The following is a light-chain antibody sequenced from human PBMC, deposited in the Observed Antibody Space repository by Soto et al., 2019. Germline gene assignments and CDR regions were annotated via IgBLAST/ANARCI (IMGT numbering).Light chain of an antibody. CDR3: CSYAGGSYV. V-gene: IGLV2-11*01. Sequence: ALTQPRSVSGSPGQSVAISCTGTSSDVGGYNYVSWYQQHPGKAPKLMIYDVSKRPSGVPDRFSGSKSGNTASLTISGLQAEDEADYYCCSYAGGSYVFGTGTKLTVL. J-gene: IGLJ1*01. CDR2: DVS. CDR1: SSDVGGYNY.